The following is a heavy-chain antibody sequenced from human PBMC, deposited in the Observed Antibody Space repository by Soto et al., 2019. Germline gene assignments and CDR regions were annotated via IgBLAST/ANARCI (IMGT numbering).Heavy chain of an antibody. D-gene: IGHD6-13*01. J-gene: IGHJ4*02. V-gene: IGHV4-59*01. Sequence: QVQLQESGPGRVKPSVTLSLTCTVSGAYISTYYWSWIRQPPGKGLEWIGYMYDGGSTNYNPSLKSRVTISVDTSKTKVTLKLTSVTAADTPVYYGARVRGSRSPWYYFDSWGQGTLVTVSS. CDR3: ARVRGSRSPWYYFDS. CDR1: GAYISTYY. CDR2: MYDGGST.